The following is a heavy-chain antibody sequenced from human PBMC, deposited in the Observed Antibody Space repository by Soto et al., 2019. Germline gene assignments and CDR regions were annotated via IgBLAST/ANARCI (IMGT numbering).Heavy chain of an antibody. CDR3: AKDNCISPSCYRLYNLFDP. J-gene: IGHJ5*02. V-gene: IGHV3-30*18. CDR2: IAYDGSNT. Sequence: GGSLRLSCAASGFTFSSYGMHWVRQAPCKGLEWVAVIAYDGSNTYYADSVKGRFTISRDNSKNTLYLQMNSLRAEDTAVYYCAKDNCISPSCYRLYNLFDPWGQGTQVTVSS. CDR1: GFTFSSYG. D-gene: IGHD2-2*01.